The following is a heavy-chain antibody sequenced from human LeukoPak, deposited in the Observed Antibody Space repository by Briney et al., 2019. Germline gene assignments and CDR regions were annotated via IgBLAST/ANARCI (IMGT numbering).Heavy chain of an antibody. CDR2: INHSGRT. J-gene: IGHJ3*01. V-gene: IGHV4-34*01. Sequence: SDTLSLTCAVYGGSFRDYYWSWIRQPPGKGLEWIGAINHSGRTNYNRSLKSRVTISLDTYKNQFSLKLTSVTAADTAVYYCAKAPYLSSGSWGQGILVAVSS. CDR1: GGSFRDYY. CDR3: AKAPYLSSGS. D-gene: IGHD3-22*01.